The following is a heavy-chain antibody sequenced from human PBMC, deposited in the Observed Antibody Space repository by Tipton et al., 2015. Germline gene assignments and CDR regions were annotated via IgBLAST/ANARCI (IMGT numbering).Heavy chain of an antibody. D-gene: IGHD3-9*01. CDR1: GGSISSGGYY. CDR3: ARDDWGATRY. J-gene: IGHJ4*02. Sequence: TLSLTCTVSGGSISSGGYYWSWIRQHPGKGLEWIGYIYYSGNTHYNPSLKSRVTISVDTSKNQFSLKLSSVIAADTAVYYCARDDWGATRYWGQGTLVTVSS. V-gene: IGHV4-31*03. CDR2: IYYSGNT.